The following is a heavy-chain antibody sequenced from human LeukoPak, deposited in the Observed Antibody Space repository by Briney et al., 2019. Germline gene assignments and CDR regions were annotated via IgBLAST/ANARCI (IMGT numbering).Heavy chain of an antibody. CDR2: ISGSGGST. J-gene: IGHJ4*02. D-gene: IGHD2-21*01. CDR3: AADLCGGNSCYSDY. Sequence: GGSLRLSCAASGFTFSSYAMSWVRQIPGKGLEWVSVISGSGGSTYDADSVKGRFSISRDNSKNTLYLHMNSLRAEDTAVYYCAADLCGGNSCYSDYWGQGTLVTVSS. CDR1: GFTFSSYA. V-gene: IGHV3-23*01.